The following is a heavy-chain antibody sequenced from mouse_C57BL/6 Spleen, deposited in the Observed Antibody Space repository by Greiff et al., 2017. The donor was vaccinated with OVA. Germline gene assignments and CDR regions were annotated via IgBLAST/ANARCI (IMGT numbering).Heavy chain of an antibody. V-gene: IGHV1-62-2*01. CDR2: FYPGSGSI. D-gene: IGHD1-1*01. CDR3: ARHEVGDITTVVAPSEYFDV. CDR1: GYTFTEYT. J-gene: IGHJ1*03. Sequence: VQLQQSGAELVKPGASVKLSCKASGYTFTEYTIHWVKQRSGQGLEWIGWFYPGSGSIKYNEKFKDKATLTADKSSSTVYMELSRLTSEDSAVYFCARHEVGDITTVVAPSEYFDVWGTGTTVTVSS.